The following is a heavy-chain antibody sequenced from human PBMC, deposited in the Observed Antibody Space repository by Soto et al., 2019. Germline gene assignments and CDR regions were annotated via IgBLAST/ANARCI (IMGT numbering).Heavy chain of an antibody. CDR2: INHSGST. V-gene: IGHV4-34*01. D-gene: IGHD2-2*01. CDR1: GGSFSGYD. Sequence: PSETLSLTCAVYGGSFSGYDWSWIRQPPGKGLEWIGEINHSGSTNYNPSLKSRVTISVDTSKNQFSLKLSSVTAADTAVYYCARGVRVPAATHPPVFDYWGQGTLVTVSS. J-gene: IGHJ4*02. CDR3: ARGVRVPAATHPPVFDY.